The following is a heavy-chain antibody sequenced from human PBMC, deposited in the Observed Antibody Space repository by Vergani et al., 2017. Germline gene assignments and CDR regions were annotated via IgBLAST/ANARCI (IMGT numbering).Heavy chain of an antibody. Sequence: QVKLQESGPGLVKPSETLSLTCTVSGASVNSYYWSWTRQPPGKGLEWMGYVSFRGDTLYDPSVKGRMTISLNTSSNQFSLYLTSVTAADTAVYYCARSRIYYGAGSPDDWGQGTLVTVSS. CDR3: ARSRIYYGAGSPDD. CDR1: GASVNSYY. CDR2: VSFRGDT. D-gene: IGHD3-10*01. J-gene: IGHJ4*02. V-gene: IGHV4-59*02.